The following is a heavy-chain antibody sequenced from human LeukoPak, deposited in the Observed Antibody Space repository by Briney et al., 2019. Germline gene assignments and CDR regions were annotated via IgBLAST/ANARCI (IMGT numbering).Heavy chain of an antibody. Sequence: ASVKVSCKASGGTFSSYAISWVRQAPGQGREWVGRIIPILGIANYAQKFQGRVTITADKSTSTAYMELSSMRSEDTAVYYCARLGGVAAANDYWGQGTLVTVSS. CDR2: IIPILGIA. CDR3: ARLGGVAAANDY. D-gene: IGHD2-2*01. CDR1: GGTFSSYA. J-gene: IGHJ4*02. V-gene: IGHV1-69*04.